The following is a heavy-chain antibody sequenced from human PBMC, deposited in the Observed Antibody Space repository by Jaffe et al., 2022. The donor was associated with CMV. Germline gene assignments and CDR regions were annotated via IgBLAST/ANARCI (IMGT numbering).Heavy chain of an antibody. CDR2: IYYSGST. CDR3: AGGRGYDSSGYSLVVDY. CDR1: GGSISSYY. J-gene: IGHJ4*02. V-gene: IGHV4-59*01. D-gene: IGHD3-22*01. Sequence: QVQLQESGPGLVKPSETLSLTCTVSGGSISSYYWSWIRQPPGKGLEWIGYIYYSGSTNYNPSLKSRVTISVDTSKNQFSLKLSSVTAADTAVYYCAGGRGYDSSGYSLVVDYWGQGTLVTVSS.